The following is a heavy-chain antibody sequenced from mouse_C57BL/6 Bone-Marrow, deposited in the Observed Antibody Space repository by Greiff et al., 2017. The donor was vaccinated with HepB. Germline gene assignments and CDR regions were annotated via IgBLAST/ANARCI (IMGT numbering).Heavy chain of an antibody. CDR1: GYAFSSSW. Sequence: QVQLQQSGPELVKPGASVKISCKASGYAFSSSWMNWVKQRPGKGLEWIGRIYPGDGDTNYNGKFKGKATLTADKSSSTAYMQLSSLTSEDSAVYFCPRSGGLRFDYWGQGTTLTVSS. CDR2: IYPGDGDT. J-gene: IGHJ2*01. CDR3: PRSGGLRFDY. V-gene: IGHV1-82*01. D-gene: IGHD3-1*01.